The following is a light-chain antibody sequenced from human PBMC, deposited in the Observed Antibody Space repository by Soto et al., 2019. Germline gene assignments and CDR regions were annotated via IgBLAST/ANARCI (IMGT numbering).Light chain of an antibody. J-gene: IGKJ1*01. CDR2: KAS. CDR3: QHYNSYSEA. V-gene: IGKV1-5*03. CDR1: QSISSW. Sequence: DIQMTQSSSTLSASVVDRVTITCRASQSISSWLAWYQQKPGKAPKLLIYKASSLKSGVPSRFSGSGSGTEFTLTISSLQPDDFATYYCQHYNSYSEAFGQGTKVDIK.